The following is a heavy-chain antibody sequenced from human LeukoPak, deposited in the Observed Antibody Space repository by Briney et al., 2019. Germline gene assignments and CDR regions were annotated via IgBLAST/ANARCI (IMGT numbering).Heavy chain of an antibody. Sequence: PGGSLRLSCAASGFTFSSYGMSWVRQAPGKGLEWVSAISGSGGSTYYADSVKGRFTISRDNSKNTLYLQMNSLRAEDTAVYYCARPDPRVGYFDYWGQGTLVTVSS. CDR3: ARPDPRVGYFDY. CDR2: ISGSGGST. D-gene: IGHD1-26*01. CDR1: GFTFSSYG. J-gene: IGHJ4*02. V-gene: IGHV3-23*01.